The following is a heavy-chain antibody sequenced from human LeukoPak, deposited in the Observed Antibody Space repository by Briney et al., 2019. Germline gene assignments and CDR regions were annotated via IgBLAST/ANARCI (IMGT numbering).Heavy chain of an antibody. CDR2: ISAYNGST. V-gene: IGHV1-18*01. Sequence: ASVKVSCKASGYTFTSYGISWVRQAPGQGLEWMGWISAYNGSTNYAQKLQGRVTMTTDASTSTAYMELRSLRSDDTAVYYCARDCSSTSCYKTFDYWGQGTLVTVSS. D-gene: IGHD2-2*02. CDR3: ARDCSSTSCYKTFDY. J-gene: IGHJ4*02. CDR1: GYTFTSYG.